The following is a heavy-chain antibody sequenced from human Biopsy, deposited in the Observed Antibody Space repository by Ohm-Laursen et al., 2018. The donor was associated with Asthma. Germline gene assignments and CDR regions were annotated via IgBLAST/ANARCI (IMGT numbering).Heavy chain of an antibody. CDR1: GGSITSFY. Sequence: SETLSLTCTVSGGSITSFYWSRIRQPPGKGLEWIGNIYKSGQVYYNLSLKSRVTISVDTSKNQFSLQLRSVTAAGTAVYYCARQKLVAAEGPFDMWGQGTMVIVSS. V-gene: IGHV4-59*04. J-gene: IGHJ3*02. CDR3: ARQKLVAAEGPFDM. CDR2: IYKSGQV. D-gene: IGHD1-26*01.